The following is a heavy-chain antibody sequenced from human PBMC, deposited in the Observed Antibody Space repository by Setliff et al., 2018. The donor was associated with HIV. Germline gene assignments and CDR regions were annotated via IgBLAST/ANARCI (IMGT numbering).Heavy chain of an antibody. Sequence: ASVKVSCKASGGTFSSNGISWVRQAPGQGLEWMGGIIPMFGTANYAQKFQGRVTITADESTTTAYMELSSLRSEDTAVYYCAKEADFWSGYPTYYFDYWGQGTLVTVPQ. J-gene: IGHJ4*02. CDR3: AKEADFWSGYPTYYFDY. CDR1: GGTFSSNG. D-gene: IGHD3-3*01. V-gene: IGHV1-69*13. CDR2: IIPMFGTA.